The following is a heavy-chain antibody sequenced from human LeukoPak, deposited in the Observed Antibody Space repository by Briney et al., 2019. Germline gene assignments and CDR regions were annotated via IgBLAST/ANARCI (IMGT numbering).Heavy chain of an antibody. CDR1: GGSVSSGSYY. Sequence: PSETLCLTCTVSGGSVSSGSYYWSWIRQPPGKGLEWIGYIYYSGSTNYNPSLKSRVTISVDTSKNQFSLKLSSVTAADTAVYYCARDSVYYYGSGSALAYSYYGMDVWGKGTTVTVSS. CDR2: IYYSGST. CDR3: ARDSVYYYGSGSALAYSYYGMDV. V-gene: IGHV4-61*01. J-gene: IGHJ6*04. D-gene: IGHD3-10*01.